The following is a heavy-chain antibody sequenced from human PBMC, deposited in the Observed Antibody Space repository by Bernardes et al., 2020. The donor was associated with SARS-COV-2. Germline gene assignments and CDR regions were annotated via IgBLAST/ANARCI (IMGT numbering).Heavy chain of an antibody. D-gene: IGHD2-21*02. Sequence: ASVKVSCKASGYTFTGYYMHWVRQAPGQGLEWMGWINPNSGGTNYAQKFQGRVTMTRDTSISTAYMELSRLRSDDTAVYYCAVMVTAMTYSFDYWGQGTLVTVSS. V-gene: IGHV1-2*02. CDR2: INPNSGGT. CDR3: AVMVTAMTYSFDY. J-gene: IGHJ4*02. CDR1: GYTFTGYY.